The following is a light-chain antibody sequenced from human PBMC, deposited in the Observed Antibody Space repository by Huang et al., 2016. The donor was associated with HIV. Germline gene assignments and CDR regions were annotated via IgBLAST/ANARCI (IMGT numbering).Light chain of an antibody. CDR3: QQSARTPRT. V-gene: IGKV1-39*01. CDR2: AAS. CDR1: QNIKRY. J-gene: IGKJ2*01. Sequence: DIQITQSPSSLSASVGDTVIITCRASQNIKRYLNWYQQEPVKAPKLLISAASNLQSGFPSTFSGSGSGTDFTLTINSLQPEDSATYYCQQSARTPRTFGQGTKLEI.